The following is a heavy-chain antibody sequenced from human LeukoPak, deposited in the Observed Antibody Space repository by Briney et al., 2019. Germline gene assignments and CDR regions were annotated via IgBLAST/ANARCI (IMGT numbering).Heavy chain of an antibody. CDR2: IRSKTNNYAT. CDR1: GISFSDSA. CDR3: TSRPDYSNGLYYFDY. V-gene: IGHV3-73*01. D-gene: IGHD2-8*01. Sequence: GGSLRLSCAVSGISFSDSAVHWARQASGKGLEWVGRIRSKTNNYATTYGASVKDRFTISRDDSKDTAYLQMNSLKTEDTAVYFCTSRPDYSNGLYYFDYWGQGTLVTVSS. J-gene: IGHJ4*02.